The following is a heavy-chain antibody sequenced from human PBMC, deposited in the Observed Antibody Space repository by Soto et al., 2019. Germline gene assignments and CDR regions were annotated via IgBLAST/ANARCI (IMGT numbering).Heavy chain of an antibody. V-gene: IGHV4-30-4*01. J-gene: IGHJ6*02. D-gene: IGHD6-13*01. Sequence: SETLSLTCTVSGGSISSGDYYWSWIRQPPGKGLEWIGYIYYSGSTYYNPSLKSRVTISVGTSKNQFSLKLSSVTAADTAVYYCARDAIAAAGYGMDVWGQGTTVTVSS. CDR1: GGSISSGDYY. CDR3: ARDAIAAAGYGMDV. CDR2: IYYSGST.